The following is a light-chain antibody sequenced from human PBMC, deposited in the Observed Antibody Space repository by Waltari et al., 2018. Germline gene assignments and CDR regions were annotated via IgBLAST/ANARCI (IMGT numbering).Light chain of an antibody. CDR1: QSISSY. V-gene: IGKV1-39*01. J-gene: IGKJ3*01. CDR2: AAS. CDR3: QQSYSTAFA. Sequence: DIQMTQSPSSLSASVGDRVTITCRTSQSISSYLNWYQQKPGKGPKLMFYAASSLQSGVPTRFSGSGSGTDLTLTISSLQPDEFATSYGQQSYSTAFAFGPGTKVDIK.